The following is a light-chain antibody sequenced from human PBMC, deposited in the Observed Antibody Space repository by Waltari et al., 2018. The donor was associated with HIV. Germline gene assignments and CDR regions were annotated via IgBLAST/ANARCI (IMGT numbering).Light chain of an antibody. CDR2: EVS. Sequence: QSALTQPASVSGSPGQSITIPCTGTSRDVGGYNYGSWYQQHPGKAPKRMIYEVSNRPSGVSNRFSGSKSGNTASLTISGLQAEDEADYYCSSYTTSSTVVFGGGTKLTVL. CDR1: SRDVGGYNY. CDR3: SSYTTSSTVV. J-gene: IGLJ2*01. V-gene: IGLV2-14*01.